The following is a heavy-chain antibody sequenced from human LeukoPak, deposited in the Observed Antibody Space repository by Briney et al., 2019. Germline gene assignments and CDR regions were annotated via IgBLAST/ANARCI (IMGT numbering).Heavy chain of an antibody. CDR3: ARDPGNYGSAH. V-gene: IGHV3-48*04. J-gene: IGHJ4*02. D-gene: IGHD3-10*01. CDR2: ISSSGSTI. Sequence: GSLRLSCAASGFTFSSNAMSWVRQAPGKGLEWVSYISSSGSTIYYADSVKGRFTISRDNAKNSLYLQMNSLRAEDTAVYYCARDPGNYGSAHWGQGTLVTVSS. CDR1: GFTFSSNA.